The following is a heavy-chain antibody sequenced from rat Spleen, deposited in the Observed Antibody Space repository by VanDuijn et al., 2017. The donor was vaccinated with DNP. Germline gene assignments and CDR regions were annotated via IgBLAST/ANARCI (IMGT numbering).Heavy chain of an antibody. CDR3: ARDRITSFDY. J-gene: IGHJ2*01. V-gene: IGHV5-31*01. CDR1: GFTFNNYW. Sequence: EVQLVESGGDLVQPGRSLKLSCVASGFTFNNYWMTWIRQVPGKGLEWVASITSSGGSTYYPDSVKGRFTISRDNAKNTLYLQMNSLRSEDTATYYCARDRITSFDYWGQGVMVTVSS. CDR2: ITSSGGST. D-gene: IGHD1-10*01.